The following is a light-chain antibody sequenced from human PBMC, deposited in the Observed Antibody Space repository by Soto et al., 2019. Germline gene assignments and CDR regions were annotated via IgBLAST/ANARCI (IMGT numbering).Light chain of an antibody. CDR3: QQYGSSLIT. V-gene: IGKV3-20*01. J-gene: IGKJ5*01. Sequence: EIVLTKSPGTLSLSPGERATLSCRASQSVSSSYLAWYQQKPGQAPRLLIYGASSRATGIPDRFSGSGSGTDFTLTISRLEPEDCAVYYCQQYGSSLITFGQGTRLEIK. CDR1: QSVSSSY. CDR2: GAS.